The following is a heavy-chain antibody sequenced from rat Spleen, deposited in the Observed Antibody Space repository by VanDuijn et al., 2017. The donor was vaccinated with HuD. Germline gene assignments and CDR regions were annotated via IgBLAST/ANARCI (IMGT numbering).Heavy chain of an antibody. CDR1: GFTFSAYW. CDR3: ATAGSRVSRFAY. D-gene: IGHD1-4*01. J-gene: IGHJ3*01. CDR2: ISYDGSST. Sequence: EVQLVETGGGLVQPGRSLKLSCVASGFTFSAYWMYWVRQAPGKGLEWVSSISYDGSSTNYPDSVKGRFTISRDNAENTVYLQMNSLRSEDTATYYCATAGSRVSRFAYWGQGTLVTVSS. V-gene: IGHV5-58*01.